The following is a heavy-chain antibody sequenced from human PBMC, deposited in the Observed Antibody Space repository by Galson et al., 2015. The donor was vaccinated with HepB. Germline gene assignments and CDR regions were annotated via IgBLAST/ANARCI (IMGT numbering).Heavy chain of an antibody. Sequence: SLRLSCAASGFSFSNYGMHWVRQAPGKGLEWVALISYDGRNRYYADSVKGRFTISRDHSKNTLFLQMNSLRGGDTAVYYCAKDGIKYTTAWYSVDYWGQGTLVAVSS. CDR2: ISYDGRNR. V-gene: IGHV3-30*18. D-gene: IGHD2-21*02. J-gene: IGHJ4*02. CDR3: AKDGIKYTTAWYSVDY. CDR1: GFSFSNYG.